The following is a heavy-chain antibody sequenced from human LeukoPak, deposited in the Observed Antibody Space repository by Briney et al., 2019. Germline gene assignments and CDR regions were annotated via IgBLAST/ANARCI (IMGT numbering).Heavy chain of an antibody. CDR3: AREYYDTTGRKHAFDI. V-gene: IGHV1-2*02. CDR1: GYTFIDYY. D-gene: IGHD3-22*01. Sequence: GASVKVSCKASGYTFIDYYIHWVRQAPGQGLEWMGRIDPDSGGTGYAQKFQGRVTMTRDTSISTASMELSRLRSDDTAVYYCAREYYDTTGRKHAFDIWGQGTMVTVSS. J-gene: IGHJ3*02. CDR2: IDPDSGGT.